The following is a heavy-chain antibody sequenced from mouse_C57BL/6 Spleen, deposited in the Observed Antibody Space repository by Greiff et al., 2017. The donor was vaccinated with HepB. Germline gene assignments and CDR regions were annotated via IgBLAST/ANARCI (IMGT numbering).Heavy chain of an antibody. D-gene: IGHD1-1*01. CDR1: GYTFTDYY. V-gene: IGHV1-19*01. Sequence: VQLKESGPVLVKPGASVKMSCKASGYTFTDYYMNWVKQSHGKSLEWIGVINPYNGGTSYNQKFKGKATLTVDKSSSTAYMELNSLTSEDSAVYYCARPFITTVVATGGYFDYWGQGTTLTVSS. CDR2: INPYNGGT. J-gene: IGHJ2*01. CDR3: ARPFITTVVATGGYFDY.